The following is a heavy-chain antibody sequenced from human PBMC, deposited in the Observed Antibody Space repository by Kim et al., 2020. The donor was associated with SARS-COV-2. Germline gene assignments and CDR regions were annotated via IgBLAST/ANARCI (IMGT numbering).Heavy chain of an antibody. Sequence: ADAASVKSRITISPDTAKNQFSLQLNAVTPEDTAVYYCAGGYASGAWHDYWGQGTLVTVSS. CDR3: AGGYASGAWHDY. D-gene: IGHD6-25*01. V-gene: IGHV6-1*01. J-gene: IGHJ4*02.